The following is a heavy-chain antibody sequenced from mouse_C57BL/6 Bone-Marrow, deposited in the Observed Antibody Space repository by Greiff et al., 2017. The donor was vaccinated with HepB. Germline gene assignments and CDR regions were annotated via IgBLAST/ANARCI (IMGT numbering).Heavy chain of an antibody. J-gene: IGHJ4*01. CDR3: ARNWGGTTVVPYYAMDY. D-gene: IGHD1-1*01. CDR1: GFSLTSYA. V-gene: IGHV2-9-1*01. CDR2: IWTGGGT. Sequence: VKLVESGPGLVAPSQSLSITCTVSGFSLTSYAISWVRQPPGKGLEWLGVIWTGGGTNYNSALKSRLSISKDNSKSQVFLKMNSLQTDDTARYYCARNWGGTTVVPYYAMDYWGQGTSVTVSS.